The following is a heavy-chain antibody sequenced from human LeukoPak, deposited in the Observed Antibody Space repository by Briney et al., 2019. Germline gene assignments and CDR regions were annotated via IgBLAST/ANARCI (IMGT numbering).Heavy chain of an antibody. V-gene: IGHV1-69*13. CDR3: ARSVAGPYHYGMDV. D-gene: IGHD6-19*01. CDR1: GGTFSSYA. J-gene: IGHJ6*02. Sequence: SVKVSCKASGGTFSSYAISWVRQAPGQGLEWMGGIIPIFGTANYAQKFQGRVTITADESTSTAYMELSSLRSEDTAVYYCARSVAGPYHYGMDVWGPGNTVTVSS. CDR2: IIPIFGTA.